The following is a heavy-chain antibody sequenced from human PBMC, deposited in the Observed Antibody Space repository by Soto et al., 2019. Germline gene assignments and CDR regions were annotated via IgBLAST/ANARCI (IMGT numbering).Heavy chain of an antibody. CDR3: AKDGPSYNYAYFDY. J-gene: IGHJ4*02. Sequence: GGSLRLSCAASGFTFSSYAMHWVRQAPGKGLEWVAVISYDGSNKYYADSVKGRFTISRDNSRNTLYLQMNSLRAEDTAVYYCAKDGPSYNYAYFDYCGQGTLVTGSS. CDR1: GFTFSSYA. D-gene: IGHD5-18*01. V-gene: IGHV3-30*04. CDR2: ISYDGSNK.